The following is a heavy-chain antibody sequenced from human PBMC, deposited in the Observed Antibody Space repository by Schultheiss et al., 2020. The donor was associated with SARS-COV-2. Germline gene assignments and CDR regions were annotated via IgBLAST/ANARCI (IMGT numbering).Heavy chain of an antibody. J-gene: IGHJ6*02. V-gene: IGHV3-53*01. CDR1: GFTVSSNY. CDR2: IYSGGST. Sequence: GGSLRLSCAASGFTVSSNYMSWVRQAPGKGLEWVSVIYSGGSTYYADSVKGRFTISRDNSKNTLYLQMNSLRAEDTAVYYCARDKGLTCGGDCYSDYYYGMDVWGQGTTVTVSS. CDR3: ARDKGLTCGGDCYSDYYYGMDV. D-gene: IGHD2-21*02.